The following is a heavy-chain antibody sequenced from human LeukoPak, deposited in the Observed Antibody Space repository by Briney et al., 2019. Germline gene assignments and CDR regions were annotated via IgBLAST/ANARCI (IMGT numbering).Heavy chain of an antibody. CDR3: AKDRRAVASPFDY. CDR2: ISYDGSNK. J-gene: IGHJ4*02. CDR1: GFTFSSYG. D-gene: IGHD6-19*01. Sequence: PGGSLRLSCAASGFTFSSYGMHWVRQAPDKGLEWVAVISYDGSNKYYADSVKGRFTISRDNSKNTLYLQMNSLRAEDTAVYYCAKDRRAVASPFDYWGQGTLVTVSS. V-gene: IGHV3-30*18.